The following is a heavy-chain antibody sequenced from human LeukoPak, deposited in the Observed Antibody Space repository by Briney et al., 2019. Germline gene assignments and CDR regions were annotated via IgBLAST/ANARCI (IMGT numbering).Heavy chain of an antibody. CDR1: GFTLSNYG. CDR2: ISYDGSNK. D-gene: IGHD3-16*01. V-gene: IGHV3-30*03. CDR3: ARTQLGFDY. J-gene: IGHJ4*02. Sequence: GGSLRLSCAASGFTLSNYGMHWVRQAPGKGLEWVAVISYDGSNKFYADSVKGRFTISRDKSKNTLYLQMNSLRAEDTAVYYCARTQLGFDYWGQGTLVTVSS.